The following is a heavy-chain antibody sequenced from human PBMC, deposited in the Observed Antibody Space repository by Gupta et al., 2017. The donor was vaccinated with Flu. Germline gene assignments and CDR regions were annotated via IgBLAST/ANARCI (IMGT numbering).Heavy chain of an antibody. J-gene: IGHJ4*02. CDR1: GCTCSSYA. V-gene: IGHV3-23*01. CDR3: AKAGKYYDFWSGSEY. CDR2: ISGSGGST. Sequence: EVQLLESGGVLVQPGGSLRLSCPASGCTCSSYAMSWVRQAPGKGLEWVSAISGSGGSTYYADSVKGRFTISRDNSKNTLYLQMNSLRAEDTAVYYCAKAGKYYDFWSGSEYWGQVTLVTVSS. D-gene: IGHD3-3*01.